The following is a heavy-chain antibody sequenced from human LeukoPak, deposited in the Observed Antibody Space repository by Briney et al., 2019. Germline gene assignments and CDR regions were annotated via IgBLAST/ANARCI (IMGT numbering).Heavy chain of an antibody. CDR3: ARGASATMYVFDY. CDR2: INQRRNT. V-gene: IGHV4-34*01. Sequence: SETLSLTCVVYGESFSGYSWSWIRQPPGKGLEWIGEINQRRNTNYNPSLKSRVTISIDTPKNQFSLKLSSVTAADTAVYYCARGASATMYVFDYWGQGTLVTVSS. D-gene: IGHD3-10*02. CDR1: GESFSGYS. J-gene: IGHJ4*02.